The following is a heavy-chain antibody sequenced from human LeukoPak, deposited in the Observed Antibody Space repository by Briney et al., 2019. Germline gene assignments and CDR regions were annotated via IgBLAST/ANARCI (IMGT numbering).Heavy chain of an antibody. J-gene: IGHJ5*02. CDR3: ARDWDGRDSDRSGYYPRWFDP. V-gene: IGHV4-4*02. Sequence: SETLSLTCAVSGGSINRDNWWTWVRQPPGKGLEWIGEVYYTGNTHYNPSLQSRVTISVDKSKNQFSLDLSSVPAADTAVYYCARDWDGRDSDRSGYYPRWFDPWGQGTLVTVSS. CDR2: VYYTGNT. D-gene: IGHD3-22*01. CDR1: GGSINRDNW.